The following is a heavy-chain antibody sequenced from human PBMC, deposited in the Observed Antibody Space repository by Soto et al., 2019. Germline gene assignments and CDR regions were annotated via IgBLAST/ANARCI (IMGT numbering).Heavy chain of an antibody. V-gene: IGHV3-23*01. CDR2: ISGSGDTT. Sequence: GGSLRLSCAASGFSFSSYAMSWVRQAPGQGLEWVSLISGSGDTTYYADSVKGRFTVSRDNSKNTLYLQVKSLRAEDTAIYYCAKDRHIRNTAYDFDAHYSGEKTLVTCSS. CDR3: AKDRHIRNTAYDFDAHY. CDR1: GFSFSSYA. D-gene: IGHD3-9*01. J-gene: IGHJ4*02.